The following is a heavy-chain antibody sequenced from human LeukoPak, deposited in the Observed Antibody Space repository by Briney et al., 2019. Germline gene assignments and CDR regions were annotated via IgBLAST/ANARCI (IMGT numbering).Heavy chain of an antibody. CDR3: AGHVYGSGSYYTFDY. CDR1: GGTFSSYV. J-gene: IGHJ4*02. Sequence: SVKVSCKASGGTFSSYVISRVRQAPGQGLEWMGRIIPLLGIANYAQKFQGRVTITADKSPSTAYMELSSLKSEDTAVYYCAGHVYGSGSYYTFDYWGQGTLVTVSS. D-gene: IGHD3-10*01. CDR2: IIPLLGIA. V-gene: IGHV1-69*04.